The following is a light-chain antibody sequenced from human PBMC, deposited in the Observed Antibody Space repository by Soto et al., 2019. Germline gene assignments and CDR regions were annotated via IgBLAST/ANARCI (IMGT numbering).Light chain of an antibody. CDR1: QSISSW. V-gene: IGKV1-5*03. CDR2: KAP. Sequence: DIPMTQSPSTLSASVGDRVTITCRASQSISSWLAWYQQKPWKAPKLLIYKAPSLESGVPSRFSGSGSGTEFTLTISSLQPDDFATDYCQQYNSYSPYTFGQGTKLVIK. CDR3: QQYNSYSPYT. J-gene: IGKJ2*01.